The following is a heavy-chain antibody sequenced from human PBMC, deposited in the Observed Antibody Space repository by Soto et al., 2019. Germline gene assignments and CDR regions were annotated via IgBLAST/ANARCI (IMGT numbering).Heavy chain of an antibody. D-gene: IGHD2-2*01. J-gene: IGHJ5*02. CDR2: IYYSGST. CDR1: GGSVSSGSYY. CDR3: ARLYKDIVVVPAAIWFDP. Sequence: SETLSLTCTVSGGSVSSGSYYWSWIRQPPGKGLEWIGYIYYSGSTNYNPSLKSRVTISVDTSKNHFSLKLSSVTAADTAVYYFARLYKDIVVVPAAIWFDPWGQGTLVTVSS. V-gene: IGHV4-61*01.